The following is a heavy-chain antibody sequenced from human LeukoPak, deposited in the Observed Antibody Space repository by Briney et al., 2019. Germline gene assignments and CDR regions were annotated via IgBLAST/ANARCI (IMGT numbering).Heavy chain of an antibody. CDR3: ARTSSVGATYYFDY. J-gene: IGHJ4*02. CDR1: GGSVSSGSYY. CDR2: IYYSGST. V-gene: IGHV4-61*01. D-gene: IGHD1-26*01. Sequence: SETLSLTCTVFGGSVSSGSYYWSWIRQPPGKGLEWIGYIYYSGSTNYNPSLKSRVTISVDTSKNQFSLKLSSVTAADTAVYYCARTSSVGATYYFDYWGQGTLVTVSS.